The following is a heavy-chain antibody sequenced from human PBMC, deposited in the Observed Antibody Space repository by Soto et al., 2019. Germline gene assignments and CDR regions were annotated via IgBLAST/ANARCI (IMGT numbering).Heavy chain of an antibody. CDR3: ARTSAAGKYYYGMDV. CDR2: IYPGDSDT. CDR1: GYSFSSCW. Sequence: GGSLKISCKGSGYSFSSCWIGWVRQMPGKGLEWMGIIYPGDSDTRYSPSFQGQVTISADKSISTAYLQWSSLKASDTAMYYCARTSAAGKYYYGMDVWGQGTTVTVSS. D-gene: IGHD6-13*01. J-gene: IGHJ6*02. V-gene: IGHV5-51*01.